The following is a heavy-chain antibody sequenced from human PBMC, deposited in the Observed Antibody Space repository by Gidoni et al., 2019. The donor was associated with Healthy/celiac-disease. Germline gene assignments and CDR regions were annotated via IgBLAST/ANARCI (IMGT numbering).Heavy chain of an antibody. V-gene: IGHV3-9*01. J-gene: IGHJ4*02. D-gene: IGHD6-6*01. CDR3: AKAYSSSRVHFDY. CDR1: AFTFDDYA. Sequence: EVQLVESGGCLVQPGRSLRLSFSASAFTFDDYAMHWVRQAPGKGLEWVSGISWNSGSIGYADSVKGRFTISRDNAKNSLYLQMNSLRAEDTAVYYCAKAYSSSRVHFDYWGQGTLVTVSS. CDR2: ISWNSGSI.